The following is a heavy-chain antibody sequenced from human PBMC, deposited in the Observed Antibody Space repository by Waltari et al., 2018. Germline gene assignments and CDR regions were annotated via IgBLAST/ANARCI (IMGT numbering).Heavy chain of an antibody. V-gene: IGHV3-30-3*01. CDR1: GFTFSSYA. D-gene: IGHD5-12*01. Sequence: QVQLVESGGGVVQPGRSLRLSCAASGFTFSSYAMHWVRQAPGKGLEWVAVISYDGSNKYYADSVKGRFTISRDNSKNTLYLQMNSLRAEDTAVYYCASWRRDGYNYDYWGQGTLVTVSS. CDR3: ASWRRDGYNYDY. J-gene: IGHJ4*02. CDR2: ISYDGSNK.